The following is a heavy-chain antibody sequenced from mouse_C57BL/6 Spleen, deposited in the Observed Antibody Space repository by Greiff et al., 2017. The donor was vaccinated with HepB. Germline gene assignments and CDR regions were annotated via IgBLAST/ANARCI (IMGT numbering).Heavy chain of an antibody. CDR3: ARRGSGYYAMDY. V-gene: IGHV2-2*01. CDR1: GFSLTSYG. Sequence: QVQLKESGPGLVQPSQSLSITCTVSGFSLTSYGVHWVRQSPGKGLEWLGVIWRGGSTDYNAAFISRLSISKDNSKSQVFFKMNSLQADDTAIYYCARRGSGYYAMDYWGQGTSVTVSS. CDR2: IWRGGST. J-gene: IGHJ4*01.